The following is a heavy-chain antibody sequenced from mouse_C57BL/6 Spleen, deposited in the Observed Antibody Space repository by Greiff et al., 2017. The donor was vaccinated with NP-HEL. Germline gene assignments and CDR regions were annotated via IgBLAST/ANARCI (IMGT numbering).Heavy chain of an antibody. D-gene: IGHD1-1*01. V-gene: IGHV1-82*01. J-gene: IGHJ4*01. CDR1: GYAFSSSW. Sequence: VQLQQSGPELVKPGASVKISCKASGYAFSSSWMNWVKQRPGKGLEWIGRIYPGDGDTNYNGKFKGKATLTADKSSSTAYMQLSSLTSEDSAVYFCARKGSYEAMDYWGQGTSVTVSS. CDR2: IYPGDGDT. CDR3: ARKGSYEAMDY.